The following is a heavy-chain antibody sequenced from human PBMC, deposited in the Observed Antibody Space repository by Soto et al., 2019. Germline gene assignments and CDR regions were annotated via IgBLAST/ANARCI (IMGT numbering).Heavy chain of an antibody. CDR1: GYTFTGYY. CDR2: IIPSYDRT. CDR3: ARDPTNDYGDDTFDY. D-gene: IGHD4-17*01. J-gene: IGHJ4*02. V-gene: IGHV1-46*01. Sequence: GASVKVSCKASGYTFTGYYIHWVRQAPGQGLEYMGRIIPSYDRTKYAQKFQGRLTVTADMYTSTVYMELSSLRSEDTAVYYCARDPTNDYGDDTFDYWGQGTKVTVSS.